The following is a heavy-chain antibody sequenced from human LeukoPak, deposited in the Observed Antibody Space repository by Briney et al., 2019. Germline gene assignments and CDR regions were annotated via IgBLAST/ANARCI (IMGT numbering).Heavy chain of an antibody. CDR1: GYTFTSYG. J-gene: IGHJ6*02. CDR2: ISAYNGNT. V-gene: IGHV1-18*01. D-gene: IGHD5-12*01. Sequence: ASVKVSCKASGYTFTSYGISWVRQAPGQGLEWMGWISAYNGNTNYAQKLQGRVTMTTDTSTNTAYMELRSLRSDDTAVYYCARDPRYSGYGYYYYGMDVWGQGTTVTVSS. CDR3: ARDPRYSGYGYYYYGMDV.